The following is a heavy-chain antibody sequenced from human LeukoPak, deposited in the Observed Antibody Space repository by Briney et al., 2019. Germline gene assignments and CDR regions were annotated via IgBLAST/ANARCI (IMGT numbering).Heavy chain of an antibody. CDR1: GDSLSSGRSY. D-gene: IGHD2-15*01. V-gene: IGHV4-39*01. CDR3: ARHKGGGAHSCDH. CDR2: IYYNGRT. Sequence: PSETLSLTCSVSGDSLSSGRSYWAWIRQPPGKGLEWVGTIYYNGRTYYNPSLKSRLSISIDTSKSLFSMNLTSVTAADTAFYFCARHKGGGAHSCDHWSQGALVTVSS. J-gene: IGHJ4*02.